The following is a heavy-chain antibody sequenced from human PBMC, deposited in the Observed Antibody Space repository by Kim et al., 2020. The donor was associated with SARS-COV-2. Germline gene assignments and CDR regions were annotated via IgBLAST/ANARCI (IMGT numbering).Heavy chain of an antibody. CDR1: GFTFGYYV. CDR2: ISSSGGST. V-gene: IGHV3-64*01. D-gene: IGHD2-21*02. CDR3: ARDSCRGDDCYRYFQH. J-gene: IGHJ1*01. Sequence: GGSLRLSCAASGFTFGYYVMHWVRQAPGKGLEYVSGISSSGGSTYYANSVKGRFTVSRDNSKNTLYLQMGSLRVEDMAVYYCARDSCRGDDCYRYFQHWGEGTLVTVSS.